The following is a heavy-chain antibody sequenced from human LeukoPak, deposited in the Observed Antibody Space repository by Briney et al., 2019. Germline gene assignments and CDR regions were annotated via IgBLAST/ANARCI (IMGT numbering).Heavy chain of an antibody. J-gene: IGHJ4*02. D-gene: IGHD5-12*01. V-gene: IGHV3-48*03. CDR2: ISSNSRTT. CDR3: ARGSYTGFDLYFDY. CDR1: GFSFSTQE. Sequence: PGGSLRLSCATSGFSFSTQEMTWVRQAPGKGLEWVSYISSNSRTTYYADSVKGRFTISRDNTRNSVFLQLNSLRVEDTGFYYCARGSYTGFDLYFDYWGQGTLVTVSS.